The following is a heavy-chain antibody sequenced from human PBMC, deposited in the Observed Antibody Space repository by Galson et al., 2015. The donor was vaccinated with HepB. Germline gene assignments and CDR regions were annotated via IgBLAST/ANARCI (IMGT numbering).Heavy chain of an antibody. CDR2: ISWNSGSI. V-gene: IGHV3-9*01. CDR1: GFTFDDYA. J-gene: IGHJ4*02. Sequence: SLRLSCAASGFTFDDYAMHWVRQAPGKGLEWVSGISWNSGSIGYADSVKGRFTISRDNAKNSLYLQMNSLRAEDTALYYCAKDISPVRWYFDYWGQGTLVTVSS. D-gene: IGHD5-24*01. CDR3: AKDISPVRWYFDY.